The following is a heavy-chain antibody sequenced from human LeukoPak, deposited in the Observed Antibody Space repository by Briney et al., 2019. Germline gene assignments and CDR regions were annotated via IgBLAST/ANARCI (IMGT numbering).Heavy chain of an antibody. V-gene: IGHV3-53*04. CDR1: GLTVSSNY. CDR2: IYSGGST. Sequence: GGSLRLSCAASGLTVSSNYMSWVRQAPEKGLEWVSVIYSGGSTYYADSVKGRFTISRHNSKNTLYLQMNSLRAEDTAVYYCARDHTIRIAVARTAGVDYYYGMDVWGQGTTVTVSS. D-gene: IGHD6-19*01. CDR3: ARDHTIRIAVARTAGVDYYYGMDV. J-gene: IGHJ6*02.